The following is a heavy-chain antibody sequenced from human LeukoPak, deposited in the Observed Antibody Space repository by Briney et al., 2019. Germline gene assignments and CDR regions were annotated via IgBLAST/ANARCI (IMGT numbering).Heavy chain of an antibody. J-gene: IGHJ4*02. CDR3: AKGGRICSGTSCRLDY. Sequence: PGGSLRLSCAASGFTFSTFAMSWVRQLPGQGLEWVSVISGSGGYTYYSDSVKGRFTTSRDKSSNTVYLQMNSLRADDTAVYYCAKGGRICSGTSCRLDYWGQGTLVIVSS. V-gene: IGHV3-23*01. D-gene: IGHD2-2*01. CDR1: GFTFSTFA. CDR2: ISGSGGYT.